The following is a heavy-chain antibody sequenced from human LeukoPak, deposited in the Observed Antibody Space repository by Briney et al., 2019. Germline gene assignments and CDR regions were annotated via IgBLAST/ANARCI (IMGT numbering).Heavy chain of an antibody. CDR2: IYPHSDTT. Sequence: ASVKVSCKTSGYTFTSYYVHWVRQAPGQGLEYMGVIYPHSDTTSYAQKLQGRVTMTTDTSTSAAYMELRSLRSDDTAVYYCALRRGPNYMDVWGKGTTVTVSS. V-gene: IGHV1-46*01. CDR1: GYTFTSYY. J-gene: IGHJ6*03. CDR3: ALRRGPNYMDV. D-gene: IGHD1-14*01.